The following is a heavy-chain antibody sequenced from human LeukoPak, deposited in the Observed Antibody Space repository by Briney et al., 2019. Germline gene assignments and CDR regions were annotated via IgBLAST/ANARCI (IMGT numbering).Heavy chain of an antibody. J-gene: IGHJ4*02. Sequence: GGSLRLSCVASGFTFSSYSMNWVRQAPGKGLEWVSYIGAGCSTTYYADSVKGRFTISRDNAKNSLYLQTNSLRAEDTAVYYCASGRMDIVTTIRVGFDYWGQGTLVTVSS. V-gene: IGHV3-48*01. CDR2: IGAGCSTT. CDR3: ASGRMDIVTTIRVGFDY. D-gene: IGHD5-12*01. CDR1: GFTFSSYS.